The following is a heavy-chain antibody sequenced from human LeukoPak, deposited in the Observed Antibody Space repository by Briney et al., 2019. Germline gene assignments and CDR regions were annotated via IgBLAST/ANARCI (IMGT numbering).Heavy chain of an antibody. V-gene: IGHV3-49*04. D-gene: IGHD6-19*01. CDR1: GFTFSSYA. Sequence: GGSLRLSCAASGFTFSSYAMSWVRQAPGKGLEWIGFISGGTTEYAASVKGRFTISRDDSTSIAYLQMNSLTTEDTAVYYCSRGSGWLSVYWGQGTLVAVSS. CDR2: ISGGTT. J-gene: IGHJ4*02. CDR3: SRGSGWLSVY.